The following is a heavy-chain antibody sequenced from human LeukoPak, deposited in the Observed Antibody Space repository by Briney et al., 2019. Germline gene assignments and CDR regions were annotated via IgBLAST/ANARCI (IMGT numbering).Heavy chain of an antibody. CDR2: ISSSSSYI. CDR1: GFTFSSYS. J-gene: IGHJ4*02. V-gene: IGHV3-21*01. Sequence: PGGSLRLSCAASGFTFSSYSMNWVRQAPGKGLEWLSSISSSSSYIYYADSAKGRFTISRDNAKNSLYLQMNSLRAEDTAVYYCAGGSGWLIDYWGQGTLVTVSS. D-gene: IGHD6-19*01. CDR3: AGGSGWLIDY.